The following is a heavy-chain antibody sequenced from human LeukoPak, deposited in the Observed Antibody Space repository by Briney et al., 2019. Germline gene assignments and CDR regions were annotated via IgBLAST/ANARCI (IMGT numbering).Heavy chain of an antibody. CDR2: IYYSGGT. V-gene: IGHV4-59*01. CDR3: ARVGIPDLMDGDLNWFDP. Sequence: SETLSLTCTVSGGSISSYYWSWIRQPPGKGLEWIGYIYYSGGTNYNPSLKSRVTISVDTSKNQFSLKLSSVTAADTAVYYCARVGIPDLMDGDLNWFDPWGQGTLVTVSS. D-gene: IGHD4-17*01. CDR1: GGSISSYY. J-gene: IGHJ5*02.